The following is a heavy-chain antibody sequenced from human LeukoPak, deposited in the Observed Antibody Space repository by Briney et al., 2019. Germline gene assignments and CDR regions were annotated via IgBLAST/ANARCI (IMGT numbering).Heavy chain of an antibody. CDR2: IKQDGSEK. CDR3: ARDYLYY. Sequence: GGSLRLSCAAPGFTFSSYWMSWVRQAPGKGLEWVANIKQDGSEKYYVDSVKGRFTISRDNAKNSLYLQMNSLRAEDTAVYYCARDYLYYWGQGTLVTVSS. CDR1: GFTFSSYW. J-gene: IGHJ4*02. D-gene: IGHD3-16*02. V-gene: IGHV3-7*04.